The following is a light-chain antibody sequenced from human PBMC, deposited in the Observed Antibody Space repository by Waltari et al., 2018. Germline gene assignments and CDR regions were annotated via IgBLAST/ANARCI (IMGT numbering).Light chain of an antibody. CDR1: QGIRNY. Sequence: DIQLTQSPSFLSASAGDRVTITCRASQGIRNYLVWYQQKSGEAPKLLIHAASSLQSGVPSRFSGSGSGTEFTLTISSLQPEDSATYYCQQVNGYPLTFGGGTKVEIK. CDR3: QQVNGYPLT. J-gene: IGKJ4*01. V-gene: IGKV1-9*01. CDR2: AAS.